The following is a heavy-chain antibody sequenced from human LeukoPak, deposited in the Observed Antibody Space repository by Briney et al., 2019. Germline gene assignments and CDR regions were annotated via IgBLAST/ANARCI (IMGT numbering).Heavy chain of an antibody. Sequence: KPSETLSLTCAVSGYSISSGYNWGWIRQPPGKGLEWIGSIYHSGSTYYNPSLKSRVTISVDTSKNPFSLKLSSVTAADTAVYYCARHGENPTPEYYYYYYMDVWGKGTTVTVSS. CDR3: ARHGENPTPEYYYYYYMDV. J-gene: IGHJ6*03. CDR1: GYSISSGYN. D-gene: IGHD1-14*01. CDR2: IYHSGST. V-gene: IGHV4-38-2*01.